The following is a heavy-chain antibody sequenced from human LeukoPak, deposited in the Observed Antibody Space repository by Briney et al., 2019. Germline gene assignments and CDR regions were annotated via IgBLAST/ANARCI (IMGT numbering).Heavy chain of an antibody. D-gene: IGHD1-14*01. V-gene: IGHV4-61*02. CDR1: GGSISSGSYY. J-gene: IGHJ6*03. Sequence: PSQTLSLTCTVSGGSISSGSYYWSWIRQPAGKGLEWIGRIYTSGSTNYNPSLKSRVTISVDTSKSQFSLKLSSVTAADTAVYYCARENHYYYYYMDVWGKGTTVTVSS. CDR2: IYTSGST. CDR3: ARENHYYYYYMDV.